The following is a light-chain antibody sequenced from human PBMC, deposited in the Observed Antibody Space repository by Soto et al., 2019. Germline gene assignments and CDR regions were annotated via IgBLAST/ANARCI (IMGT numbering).Light chain of an antibody. CDR2: EVS. Sequence: DIRMTQSHATLSASVGDRVTITCRASQTIGGWLAWYQQKPGKAPKLLISEVSSLESAVPPRFSGSGSGAEFTLIISILQPDDFATYYCQQYDSYPYTFGQGTKVDIK. J-gene: IGKJ2*01. V-gene: IGKV1-5*01. CDR3: QQYDSYPYT. CDR1: QTIGGW.